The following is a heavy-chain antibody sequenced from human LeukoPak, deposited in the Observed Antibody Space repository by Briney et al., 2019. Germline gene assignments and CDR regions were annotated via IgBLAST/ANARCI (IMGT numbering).Heavy chain of an antibody. CDR2: INHSGST. J-gene: IGHJ4*02. D-gene: IGHD3-16*02. CDR3: ARRKFGGVIAY. Sequence: SETLSLTCAVYGGSFSGYYWSWIRQPPGKGLEWIGEINHSGSTNYNPSLKSRVTISVDTSKNQFSLRLSSVTAADTAVYYCARRKFGGVIAYWGQGTLVTVSS. CDR1: GGSFSGYY. V-gene: IGHV4-34*01.